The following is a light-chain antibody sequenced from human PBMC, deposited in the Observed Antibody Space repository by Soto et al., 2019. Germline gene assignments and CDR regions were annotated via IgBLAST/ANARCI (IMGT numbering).Light chain of an antibody. CDR2: ATS. CDR1: QSISRY. CDR3: QQSYTIPLT. Sequence: DIQMTQSPSSLSASVGDRVTISCRASQSISRYLNWYQQKPGLVPKLLIYATSTLQSGVPSRFSGSGSGTDYTLTISSLQLEDFATYYCQQSYTIPLTFGQGTRWIS. V-gene: IGKV1-39*01. J-gene: IGKJ1*01.